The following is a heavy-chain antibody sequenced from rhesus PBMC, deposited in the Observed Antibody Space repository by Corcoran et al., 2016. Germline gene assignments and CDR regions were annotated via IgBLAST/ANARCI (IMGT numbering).Heavy chain of an antibody. Sequence: QLQLQESGPGPVKPSETLSLTGAVPGGPISSHHWNWTRQPPGKGREWIGRISESGGSTDYNSSLKSRVTISTDTSKNQLSLKLISVTAADTAVYFCARGSIIGRPNYYGFDSWGQGVVVTVSS. D-gene: IGHD1-26*01. CDR3: ARGSIIGRPNYYGFDS. V-gene: IGHV4-173*01. CDR2: ISESGGST. CDR1: GGPISSHH. J-gene: IGHJ6*01.